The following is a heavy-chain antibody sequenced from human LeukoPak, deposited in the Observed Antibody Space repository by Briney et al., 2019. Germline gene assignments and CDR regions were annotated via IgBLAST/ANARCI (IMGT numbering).Heavy chain of an antibody. V-gene: IGHV3-30-3*01. CDR2: TSSDSNVK. Sequence: GGSLRLSCAASGFTFRNYVIHWVRQAPGKGLEWVAVTSSDSNVKLYADSVKGRFTISRDNSRSTLYLQMNSLRPEDTAIYYCVREGYYGSGSPPSLYFDYWGQGTLVTVSS. J-gene: IGHJ4*02. CDR1: GFTFRNYV. D-gene: IGHD3-10*01. CDR3: VREGYYGSGSPPSLYFDY.